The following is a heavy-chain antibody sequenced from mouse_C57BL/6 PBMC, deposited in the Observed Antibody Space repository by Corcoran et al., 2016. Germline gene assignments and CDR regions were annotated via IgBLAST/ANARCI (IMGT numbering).Heavy chain of an antibody. CDR2: IYPGSGNT. CDR3: ARKDGSSSYYFDY. CDR1: GYTFTDYY. Sequence: QVQLKQSGAELVRPGASVKLSCKASGYTFTDYYINWVKQRPGQGLEWIARIYPGSGNTYYNEKFKGKATLTAEKSSSTAYMQLSSLTSEDSAVYFCARKDGSSSYYFDYWGQGTTLTVSS. D-gene: IGHD1-1*01. V-gene: IGHV1-76*01. J-gene: IGHJ2*01.